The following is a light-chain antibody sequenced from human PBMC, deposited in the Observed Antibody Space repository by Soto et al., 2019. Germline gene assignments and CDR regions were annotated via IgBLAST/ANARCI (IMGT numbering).Light chain of an antibody. Sequence: EIVMTQSPASLSVSPGDGATLSCRASQSVASNVAWYQQKPGQGPRLLIHGASTRAVGVPARFSGSGSGTVFTPTISRLQSEDFAVYYCQQYHNWPPQYTFGQGTKLQIK. CDR1: QSVASN. J-gene: IGKJ2*01. CDR2: GAS. CDR3: QQYHNWPPQYT. V-gene: IGKV3-15*01.